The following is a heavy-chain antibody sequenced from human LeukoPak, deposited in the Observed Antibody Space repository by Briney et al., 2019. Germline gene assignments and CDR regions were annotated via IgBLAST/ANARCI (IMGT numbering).Heavy chain of an antibody. CDR1: GVIFSNYG. Sequence: GGSLRLSCEASGVIFSNYGMNWVRQAPGKRLEWVSGISPSGGTTYYADSLKGRFSISRDNSKNTVYLQMNSLRADDTAVYYCARDLSWGAFIWGQGTMVTVSS. V-gene: IGHV3-23*01. J-gene: IGHJ3*02. CDR2: ISPSGGTT. D-gene: IGHD3-16*01. CDR3: ARDLSWGAFI.